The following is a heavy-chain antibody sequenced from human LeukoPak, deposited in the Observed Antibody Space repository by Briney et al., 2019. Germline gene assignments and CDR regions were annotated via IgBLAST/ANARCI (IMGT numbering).Heavy chain of an antibody. D-gene: IGHD3-16*02. V-gene: IGHV4-39*01. J-gene: IGHJ4*02. CDR2: IYYSGST. Sequence: SETLSLTCTVSGGSISSSSYYWGWVRQPPGKGLEWIGSIYYSGSTYYNPSLKSRVTISVDTSKNQFSLKLSSVTAADTAVYYCARITFGGVIGYFDYWGQGTLVPVSS. CDR1: GGSISSSSYY. CDR3: ARITFGGVIGYFDY.